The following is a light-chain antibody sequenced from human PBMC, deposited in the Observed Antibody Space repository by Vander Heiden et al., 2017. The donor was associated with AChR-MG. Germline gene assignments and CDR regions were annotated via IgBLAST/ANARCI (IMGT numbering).Light chain of an antibody. CDR1: SSDVGSYNS. Sequence: QSALTQPASVSGAPGQSITISCSGTSSDVGSYNSVSWYRQHPGKAPKLSMYDVTNRPPGVSNRFSGSKSANAESLTISGLQAEDDSLYYCSSYTNRGSFFGGGTKLTVL. CDR2: DVT. CDR3: SSYTNRGSF. V-gene: IGLV2-14*03. J-gene: IGLJ2*01.